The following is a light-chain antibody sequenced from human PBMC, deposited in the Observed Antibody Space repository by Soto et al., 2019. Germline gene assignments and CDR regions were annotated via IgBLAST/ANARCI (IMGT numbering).Light chain of an antibody. V-gene: IGLV1-44*01. CDR1: SSNIGRNP. CDR2: GND. CDR3: ASWDDRLNGQV. J-gene: IGLJ2*01. Sequence: QSVLAQPPSASAPPGQRVAIPCSGSSSNIGRNPVHWYQHLPGAAPKLLIYGNDQRPSGVPDRFSGSTPDTSASRAITGLQSEDEADYFCASWDDRLNGQVFGGGTKLTVL.